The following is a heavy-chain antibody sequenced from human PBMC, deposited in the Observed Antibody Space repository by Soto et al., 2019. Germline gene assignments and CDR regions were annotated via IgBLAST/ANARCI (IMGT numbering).Heavy chain of an antibody. CDR3: ARSPIVLRGEFDY. J-gene: IGHJ4*02. Sequence: PSETPSLTCAVYRASFSGYYWTWIRQPPGKGLEWIGEITHSGSTNYNPSLKSRVTISVDTSKNQFPLKLNSMTAADTAVYYCARSPIVLRGEFDYWGQGTLVTVSS. CDR2: ITHSGST. D-gene: IGHD2-8*01. CDR1: RASFSGYY. V-gene: IGHV4-34*01.